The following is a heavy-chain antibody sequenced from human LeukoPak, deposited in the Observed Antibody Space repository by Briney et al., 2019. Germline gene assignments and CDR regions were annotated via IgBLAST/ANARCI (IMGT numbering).Heavy chain of an antibody. Sequence: ASVKVSCKASGYTLTGYYLHWVRQAPGQGLEWIGWLNPNSGATNYAQKFQGRVTITRDTSISTAYMELSRLTSDGTAVYYCARDPRNYIDYWGQGTLVTVST. CDR2: LNPNSGAT. V-gene: IGHV1-2*02. J-gene: IGHJ4*02. CDR3: ARDPRNYIDY. CDR1: GYTLTGYY.